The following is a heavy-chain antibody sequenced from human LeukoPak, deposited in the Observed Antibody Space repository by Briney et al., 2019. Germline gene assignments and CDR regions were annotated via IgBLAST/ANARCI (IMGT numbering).Heavy chain of an antibody. CDR3: ARASPSHGLDDY. V-gene: IGHV4-4*07. Sequence: MPSETLSLTCSVSGGSISSYYWSWIRQPAGKGLEWIGRIYSTGNTNYNPSLKSRVTMSVDTSKNQFSLQLSSVTAADTAVYYCARASPSHGLDDYWGQGTLVTVSS. CDR1: GGSISSYY. J-gene: IGHJ4*02. CDR2: IYSTGNT.